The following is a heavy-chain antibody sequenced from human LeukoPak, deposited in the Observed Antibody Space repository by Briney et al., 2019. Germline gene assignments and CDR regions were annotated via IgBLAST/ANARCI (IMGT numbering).Heavy chain of an antibody. Sequence: SVKVSCKASGGTFSSYAISWVRQALGQGLEWMGGIIPIFGTANYAQKFQGRVTITADKSTSTAYMELSSLRSEDTAVYYCARNYDFWSGYFDYWGQGTLVTVSS. D-gene: IGHD3-3*01. V-gene: IGHV1-69*06. J-gene: IGHJ4*02. CDR2: IIPIFGTA. CDR3: ARNYDFWSGYFDY. CDR1: GGTFSSYA.